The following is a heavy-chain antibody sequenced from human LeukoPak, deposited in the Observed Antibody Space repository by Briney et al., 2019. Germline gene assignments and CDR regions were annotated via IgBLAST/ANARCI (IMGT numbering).Heavy chain of an antibody. J-gene: IGHJ6*02. CDR1: GFTVSSNY. D-gene: IGHD1-26*01. Sequence: GGSLRLSCAASGFTVSSNYMSWVRQAPGKGLEWVSVIYSGGSTYYADSVKGRFTISRDNSKSTLYLQMNSLRAEDTAVYYCAREWVVGATANYCYYGMDVWGQGTTVTVSS. CDR3: AREWVVGATANYCYYGMDV. V-gene: IGHV3-66*01. CDR2: IYSGGST.